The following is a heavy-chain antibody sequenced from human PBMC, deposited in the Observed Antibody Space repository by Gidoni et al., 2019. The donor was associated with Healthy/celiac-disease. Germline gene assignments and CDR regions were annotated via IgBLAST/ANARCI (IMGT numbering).Heavy chain of an antibody. CDR2: VSSDGSST. Sequence: EVQLVESGGGLVQPGGSLRLSCAASGFSFSNYWLHWVRQAPGKGLVWVSRVSSDGSSTSYADSVKGRFTISRDNARNTLYMQMNSLRAEDTAVYYCARQGHVVVVGGVQSYYYYYMDVWGKGTTVTVSS. CDR3: ARQGHVVVVGGVQSYYYYYMDV. D-gene: IGHD2-15*01. V-gene: IGHV3-74*01. J-gene: IGHJ6*03. CDR1: GFSFSNYW.